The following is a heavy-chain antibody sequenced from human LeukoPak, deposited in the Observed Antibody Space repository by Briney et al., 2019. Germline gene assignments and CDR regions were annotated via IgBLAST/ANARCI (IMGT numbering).Heavy chain of an antibody. V-gene: IGHV3-7*01. CDR3: ARDRGYSFGNWFDP. J-gene: IGHJ5*02. Sequence: GGSLRLSCEASGLTFNKYWMTWVRQAPGKGLEWVANIKQDGSEKNYVDSVKGRFTISRDNAKNSLSLRMNSLSAEDTAVYYCARDRGYSFGNWFDPWGQGTLVTVSS. CDR1: GLTFNKYW. D-gene: IGHD5-18*01. CDR2: IKQDGSEK.